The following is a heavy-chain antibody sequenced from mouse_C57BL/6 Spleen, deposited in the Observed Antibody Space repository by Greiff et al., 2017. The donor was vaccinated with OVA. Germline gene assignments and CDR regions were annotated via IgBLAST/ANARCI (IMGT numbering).Heavy chain of an antibody. CDR3: ARFITTVVDYYARDY. V-gene: IGHV1-64*01. CDR1: GYTFTSYW. D-gene: IGHD1-1*01. Sequence: QVQLQQPGAELVKPGASVKLSCKASGYTFTSYWMHWVKQRPGQGLEWIGMIHPSGGSTNYNEKFKSKATLTVDKSSSTAYMQLSSLTSEDSAVYYCARFITTVVDYYARDYWGQGTSVTVSS. J-gene: IGHJ4*01. CDR2: IHPSGGST.